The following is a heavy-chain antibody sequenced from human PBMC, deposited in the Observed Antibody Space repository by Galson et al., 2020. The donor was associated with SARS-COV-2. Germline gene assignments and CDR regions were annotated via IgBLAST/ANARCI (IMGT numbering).Heavy chain of an antibody. V-gene: IGHV4-38-2*02. J-gene: IGHJ4*02. Sequence: SQTLSLTCTVSGYSISSGYYWGWIRQPPGKGLEWIGSIYHSGSTYYNPSLKSRVTISVDTSKNQFSLKLSSVTAADTAVYYCARAQDGYMHSGVFDYWGQGTLVTVSS. CDR1: GYSISSGYY. D-gene: IGHD3-10*01. CDR2: IYHSGST. CDR3: ARAQDGYMHSGVFDY.